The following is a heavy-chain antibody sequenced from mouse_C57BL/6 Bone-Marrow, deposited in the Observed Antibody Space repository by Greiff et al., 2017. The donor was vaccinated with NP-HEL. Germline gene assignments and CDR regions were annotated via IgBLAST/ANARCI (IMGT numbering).Heavy chain of an antibody. CDR3: ARDGSSPYWYFDV. Sequence: QVQLQQPGAELVMPGASVKLSCKASGYTFTSYWMHWVKQRPGQGLEWIGEIDPSDSYTNYNQKFQGKSTLPVDKSSSTAYMQLSSLTSEDSAVYYCARDGSSPYWYFDVWGTGTTVTVSS. CDR2: IDPSDSYT. J-gene: IGHJ1*03. V-gene: IGHV1-69*01. CDR1: GYTFTSYW. D-gene: IGHD1-1*01.